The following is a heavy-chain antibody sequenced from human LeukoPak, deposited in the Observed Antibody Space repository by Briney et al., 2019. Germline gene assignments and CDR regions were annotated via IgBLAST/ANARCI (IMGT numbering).Heavy chain of an antibody. Sequence: ASVKVSCKASGYTFTSYGISWARQAPGQGLEWMGWISAYNGNTNYAQKLQGRVTMTTDTSTGTAYMELRSLRSDDTAVYYCARVSENSMIVVVHETGFDYWGQGTLVTVSS. J-gene: IGHJ4*02. CDR1: GYTFTSYG. D-gene: IGHD3-22*01. V-gene: IGHV1-18*01. CDR3: ARVSENSMIVVVHETGFDY. CDR2: ISAYNGNT.